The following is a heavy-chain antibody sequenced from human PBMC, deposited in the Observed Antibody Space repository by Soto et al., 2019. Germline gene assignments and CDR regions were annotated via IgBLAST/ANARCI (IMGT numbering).Heavy chain of an antibody. D-gene: IGHD3-3*01. V-gene: IGHV4-39*01. CDR2: IYYSGST. Sequence: SETLSLTCTVSGGSISSSSYYWGWIRQPPGKGLEWIGSIYYSGSTYYNPSLKSRVTISVDTSKNQFSLKLSSVTAADTAVYYCARKINYDFWSGYPKAFDYGGQGTLVTVSS. CDR1: GGSISSSSYY. CDR3: ARKINYDFWSGYPKAFDY. J-gene: IGHJ4*02.